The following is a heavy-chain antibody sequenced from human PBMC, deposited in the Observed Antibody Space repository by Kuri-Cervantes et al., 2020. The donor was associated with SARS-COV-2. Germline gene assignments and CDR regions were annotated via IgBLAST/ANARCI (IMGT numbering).Heavy chain of an antibody. Sequence: ASVKVSCKASGYTFTSYGMSWVRQAPGQGLEWMGWISAYKGNTNYAQKLQGRVTMTTDTSTSTAYMELRSLRSVDTAVYYCARGFAAAGTIDYWSQGTLVTVSS. CDR3: ARGFAAAGTIDY. J-gene: IGHJ4*02. V-gene: IGHV1-18*01. CDR1: GYTFTSYG. CDR2: ISAYKGNT. D-gene: IGHD6-13*01.